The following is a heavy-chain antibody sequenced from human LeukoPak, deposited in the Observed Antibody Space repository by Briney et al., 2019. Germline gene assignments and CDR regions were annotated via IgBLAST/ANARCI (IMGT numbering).Heavy chain of an antibody. D-gene: IGHD3-3*01. V-gene: IGHV4-59*11. J-gene: IGHJ6*03. CDR1: GGSISSHY. Sequence: SETLSLTCTVSGGSISSHYWSWIRQPPGKGLEWMGYIYYSGSTNYNPSLKSRVTISVDTSKNQFSLKLSSVTAADTAVYYCARVGGYDFWSGYGQDYYYYMDVWGKGTTVTVSS. CDR2: IYYSGST. CDR3: ARVGGYDFWSGYGQDYYYYMDV.